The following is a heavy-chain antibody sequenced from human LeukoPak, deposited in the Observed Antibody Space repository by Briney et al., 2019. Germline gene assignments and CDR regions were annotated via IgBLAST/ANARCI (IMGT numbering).Heavy chain of an antibody. CDR2: INPNSGGT. CDR3: ARDLVVPAARWFDP. V-gene: IGHV1-2*02. Sequence: ASVKVSCKASGYTFTGYYMHWVRQAPGQGLEWMGWINPNSGGTNYAQKFQGRVTMTRDTSISTAYMELSRLRSDDTAVYYCARDLVVPAARWFDPWGQGTLVTVSS. CDR1: GYTFTGYY. J-gene: IGHJ5*02. D-gene: IGHD2-2*01.